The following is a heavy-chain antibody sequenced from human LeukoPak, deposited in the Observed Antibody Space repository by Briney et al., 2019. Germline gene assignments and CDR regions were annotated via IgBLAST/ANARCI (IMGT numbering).Heavy chain of an antibody. J-gene: IGHJ4*02. V-gene: IGHV3-30*18. D-gene: IGHD6-19*01. Sequence: PGGSLRLSCAASGFTFSSYGMHWVRQAPGKGLEWVAVISYDGSNKYYADSVKGRFTISRDNSKNTLYLQMNSLRAEDTAVYYCAKAVAGLWDYWGQGTLVTVSS. CDR1: GFTFSSYG. CDR2: ISYDGSNK. CDR3: AKAVAGLWDY.